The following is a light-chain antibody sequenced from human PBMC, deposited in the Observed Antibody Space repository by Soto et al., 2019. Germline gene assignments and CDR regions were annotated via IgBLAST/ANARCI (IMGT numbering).Light chain of an antibody. J-gene: IGKJ4*01. CDR3: QQLNSHLLT. V-gene: IGKV1-5*01. Sequence: EIRMTISASALSADVGESITITCRASQSISSWLAWYHQKPGKAPKVLIWDASTLQRGVPSRFSGSGSGTDFTLTISSLQPEDFATYYCQQLNSHLLTFGGGTIVDIK. CDR1: QSISSW. CDR2: DAS.